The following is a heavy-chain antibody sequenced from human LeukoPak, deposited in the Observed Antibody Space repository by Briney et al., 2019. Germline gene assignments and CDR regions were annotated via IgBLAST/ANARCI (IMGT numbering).Heavy chain of an antibody. J-gene: IGHJ4*02. CDR3: TRVRDENTNYGPFDH. V-gene: IGHV3-23*01. CDR1: GFAFSSYA. Sequence: PGGSLRLSCAASGFAFSSYAMSWVRQAPGKGLEWVSGISASGGSTYYADSVKGRLTISRDISRNTLYLQVNSLRAEDTAVYYCTRVRDENTNYGPFDHWGQGTLVTVSS. D-gene: IGHD4-11*01. CDR2: ISASGGST.